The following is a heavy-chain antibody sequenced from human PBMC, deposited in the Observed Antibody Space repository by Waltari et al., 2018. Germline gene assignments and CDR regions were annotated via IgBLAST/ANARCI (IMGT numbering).Heavy chain of an antibody. J-gene: IGHJ4*02. V-gene: IGHV1-69*06. CDR3: ARDANYYYDSSGYYYAY. CDR1: GGTCSSYA. Sequence: QVQLVQSGAEVKKPGSSVEVSCKASGGTCSSYAISWVRQSPVKGLEWMGGNIPNFGTANYAQKVQGRVTITADKSTSTAYMELSSLRSEDTAVYYCARDANYYYDSSGYYYAYWGQGTLVTVSS. CDR2: NIPNFGTA. D-gene: IGHD3-22*01.